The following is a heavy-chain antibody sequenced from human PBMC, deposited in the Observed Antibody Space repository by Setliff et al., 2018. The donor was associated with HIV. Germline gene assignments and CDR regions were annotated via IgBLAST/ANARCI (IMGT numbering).Heavy chain of an antibody. J-gene: IGHJ5*02. CDR3: TKERGPSAQPINWFDP. CDR2: ITGSGTNT. Sequence: PGGSLRLSCAASGFSFSSHVMTWARQAPGKGLEWVSSITGSGTNTYYTDSVRGRFTLSRDNSRNTVFLQMNSLRVEDTAVYYCTKERGPSAQPINWFDPWGQGTQVTVSS. CDR1: GFSFSSHV. V-gene: IGHV3-23*01.